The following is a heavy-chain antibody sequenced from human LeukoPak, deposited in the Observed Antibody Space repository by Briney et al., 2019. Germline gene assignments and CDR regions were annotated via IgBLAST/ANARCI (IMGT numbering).Heavy chain of an antibody. CDR3: ARSDVLTAYAMAL. V-gene: IGHV4-59*08. D-gene: IGHD3-9*01. CDR1: GGSIISYY. CDR2: MYYSGAT. J-gene: IGHJ4*02. Sequence: SETLSPTCTVSGGSIISYYWSWIRQPPGKGLEWIGYMYYSGATNYNPSLKSRVTMSVDTSMTHFSLQLSSVTVADTAVYYCARSDVLTAYAMALWGQGTLVIVSS.